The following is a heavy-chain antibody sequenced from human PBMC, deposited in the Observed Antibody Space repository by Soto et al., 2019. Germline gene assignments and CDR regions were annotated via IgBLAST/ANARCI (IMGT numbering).Heavy chain of an antibody. CDR1: GGTFSSYA. V-gene: IGHV1-69*12. Sequence: QVQLVQSGAEVKKPGSSVKVSCKASGGTFSSYAISWVRQAPGQGLEWMGGIIPIFGTANYAQTFQGRVTITEDETTSTAYMELSSLRSEDTAVYYCATDDGEIVLVPAAPYYGMDVWGQGTTVTVSS. J-gene: IGHJ6*02. CDR2: IIPIFGTA. CDR3: ATDDGEIVLVPAAPYYGMDV. D-gene: IGHD2-2*01.